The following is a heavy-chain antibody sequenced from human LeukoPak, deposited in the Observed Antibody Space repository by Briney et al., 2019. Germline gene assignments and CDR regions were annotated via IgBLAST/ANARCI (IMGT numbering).Heavy chain of an antibody. CDR2: VYPSAGTS. V-gene: IGHV1-46*03. J-gene: IGHJ4*02. D-gene: IGHD3-16*01. Sequence: GASVKVSFKASGYLFTSYYMHWVRQAPGQGLEWLGVVYPSAGTSDPAQRFRARITLSDDTSTSTAYMELRSLKSEDTAIYFCVREYHGGYFDFWGQGTLVTVSS. CDR3: VREYHGGYFDF. CDR1: GYLFTSYY.